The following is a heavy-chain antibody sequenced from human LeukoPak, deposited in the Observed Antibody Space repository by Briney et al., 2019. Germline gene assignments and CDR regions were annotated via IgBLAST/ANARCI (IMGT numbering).Heavy chain of an antibody. D-gene: IGHD5-18*01. Sequence: GGSLRLSCAASGFTFSSYWMTWVRQTPGKGLERVSNIKQDGSEKYYVDSVKGRFTISRDNSKNTLYLQVNSLRAEDTAVYYCAKGRGYTQDVWGKGTTVTVSS. CDR3: AKGRGYTQDV. V-gene: IGHV3-7*01. CDR1: GFTFSSYW. CDR2: IKQDGSEK. J-gene: IGHJ6*04.